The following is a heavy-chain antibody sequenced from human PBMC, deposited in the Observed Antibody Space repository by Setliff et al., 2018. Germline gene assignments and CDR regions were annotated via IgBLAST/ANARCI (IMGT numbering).Heavy chain of an antibody. J-gene: IGHJ4*02. CDR1: GASISNYF. Sequence: PSETLSLTCTVSGASISNYFWTWIRQPAGSGLEYIGRLYPDGSTNYNPSLRSRVAISVDKSENQLSLNLTSVTAADTAVYYCAGAKHVGTVLHYYWGQGTLVTVSS. D-gene: IGHD2-21*02. CDR2: LYPDGST. V-gene: IGHV4-4*07. CDR3: AGAKHVGTVLHYY.